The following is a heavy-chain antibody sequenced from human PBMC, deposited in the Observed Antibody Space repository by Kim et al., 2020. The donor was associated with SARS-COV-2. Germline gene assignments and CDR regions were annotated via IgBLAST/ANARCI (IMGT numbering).Heavy chain of an antibody. CDR2: IYFSGNT. CDR1: GGSISSSTYY. CDR3: ARGIATTGHSRVLGY. J-gene: IGHJ4*01. V-gene: IGHV4-39*01. Sequence: SETLSLTCTVSGGSISSSTYYWGWIRQPPGKGLEWIGSIYFSGNTYYNPSLKRRVAISVDSSKNQFSLKVSSMTAADTAVYYCARGIATTGHSRVLGYWG. D-gene: IGHD1-1*01.